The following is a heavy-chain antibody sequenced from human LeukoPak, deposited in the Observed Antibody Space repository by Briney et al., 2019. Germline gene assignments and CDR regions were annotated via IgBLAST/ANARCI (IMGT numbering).Heavy chain of an antibody. CDR1: GGSISSSSYY. Sequence: PSETLSLTCTVSGGSISSSSYYWGWIRQPPGKGLEWIGSTYHSGSTYYNPSLKSRVTISVDTSKNQFSLKLSSVTAADMAVYYCTRHQWWLAPRNFDYWGQGTLVTVSS. D-gene: IGHD2-8*01. V-gene: IGHV4-39*01. CDR2: TYHSGST. CDR3: TRHQWWLAPRNFDY. J-gene: IGHJ4*02.